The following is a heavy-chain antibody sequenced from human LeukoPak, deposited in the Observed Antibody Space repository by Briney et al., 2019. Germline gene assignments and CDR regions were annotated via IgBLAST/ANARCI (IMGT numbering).Heavy chain of an antibody. CDR2: IYYSGST. D-gene: IGHD4-17*01. CDR1: GGSISSSLHS. J-gene: IGHJ4*02. Sequence: SETLSLTCSVSGGSISSSLHSWGWVRQPPEKGLVWIGSIYYSGSTYSNASFNSRVTMSVDRSKDQFSLNLTSVTATDTAVYYCARHFYGDYVFDYWGKGTLVTVSS. V-gene: IGHV4-39*01. CDR3: ARHFYGDYVFDY.